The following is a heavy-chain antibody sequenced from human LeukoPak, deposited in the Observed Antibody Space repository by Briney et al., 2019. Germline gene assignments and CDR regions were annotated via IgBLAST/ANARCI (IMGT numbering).Heavy chain of an antibody. V-gene: IGHV3-30*02. CDR1: GLTFSTCA. J-gene: IGHJ4*02. CDR3: VKDDPVLHF. CDR2: IRPDGGKK. Sequence: QAGGSLRLSCSASGLTFSTCAMHWVRQAPGRGLEWLTLIRPDGGKKFHSDSVKGRFTVSRDNFKNMLYLEMNSLRSEDTAVYYCVKDDPVLHFWGQGTLVSVSS.